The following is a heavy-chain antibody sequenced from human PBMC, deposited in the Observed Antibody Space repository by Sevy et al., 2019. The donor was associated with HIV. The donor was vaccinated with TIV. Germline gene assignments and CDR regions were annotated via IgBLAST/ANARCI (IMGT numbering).Heavy chain of an antibody. Sequence: GGSLRLSCAASGFTFSRYWMTWVRQAPGKGLEWVANIKQDGSEKYSVDSVKGRFTISRDNAKNSLYLQMNSLSAEDTGVYYCVREGLGGFSYSLDCWGQGTLVTVSS. V-gene: IGHV3-7*01. CDR3: VREGLGGFSYSLDC. CDR2: IKQDGSEK. D-gene: IGHD3-16*01. CDR1: GFTFSRYW. J-gene: IGHJ4*02.